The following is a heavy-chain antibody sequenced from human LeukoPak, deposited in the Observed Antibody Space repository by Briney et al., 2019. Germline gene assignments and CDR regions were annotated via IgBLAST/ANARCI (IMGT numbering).Heavy chain of an antibody. CDR2: ISYDGSNK. CDR3: AKDRRAIGY. D-gene: IGHD2-2*02. Sequence: GRSLRLSCAASGFTFSSYGMPWVRQAPGKGLEWVAVISYDGSNKHYADSVKGRFTISRDNSKNTLYLQMNSLRAEDTAVYYCAKDRRAIGYWGQGTLVTVSS. CDR1: GFTFSSYG. V-gene: IGHV3-30*18. J-gene: IGHJ4*02.